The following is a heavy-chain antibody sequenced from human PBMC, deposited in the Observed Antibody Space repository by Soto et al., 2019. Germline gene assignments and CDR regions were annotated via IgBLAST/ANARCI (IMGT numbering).Heavy chain of an antibody. CDR3: ARVRKLVGYFYYYMDV. V-gene: IGHV1-18*01. CDR2: ISAYNGDT. J-gene: IGHJ6*03. CDR1: GYTFTNYG. D-gene: IGHD6-6*01. Sequence: QVQLLQSGAEVKKPGASVKVSCKASGYTFTNYGITWVRQAPGQGLEWMGWISAYNGDTHYTQRLQGRVTMTTDTPTSTAYMELRGLRSDDTAVYYCARVRKLVGYFYYYMDVWGKGTTVTVSS.